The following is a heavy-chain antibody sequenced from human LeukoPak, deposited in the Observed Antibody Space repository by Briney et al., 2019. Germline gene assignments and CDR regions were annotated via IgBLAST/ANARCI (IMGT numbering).Heavy chain of an antibody. J-gene: IGHJ3*02. CDR1: GGSISSGSYY. V-gene: IGHV4-61*02. Sequence: SQTLSLTCTVSGGSISSGSYYRSWIRQPAGKGLEWIGRIYTSGSTNYNPSLKSRVTISVDTSKNQFSLKLSSVTAADTAVYYCARGVITMIVDDAFDIWGQGTMVTVSS. CDR2: IYTSGST. CDR3: ARGVITMIVDDAFDI. D-gene: IGHD3-22*01.